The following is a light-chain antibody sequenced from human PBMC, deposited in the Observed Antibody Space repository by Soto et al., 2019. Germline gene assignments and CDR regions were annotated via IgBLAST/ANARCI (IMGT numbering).Light chain of an antibody. CDR2: DAS. CDR1: QSISTW. V-gene: IGKV1-5*01. J-gene: IGKJ1*01. CDR3: QQYYSYPRT. Sequence: DIQMTQSPSTLSASLGDRVTTTCTASQSISTWLAWYQQKPGKAPKLLIYDASSLESGVPSRFSGSGSGTDFTLTISCLQSEDFATYYCQQYYSYPRTFGQGTKVDIK.